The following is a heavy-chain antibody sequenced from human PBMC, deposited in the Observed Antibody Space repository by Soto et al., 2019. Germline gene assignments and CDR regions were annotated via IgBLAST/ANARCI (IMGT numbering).Heavy chain of an antibody. J-gene: IGHJ4*02. D-gene: IGHD3-10*01. CDR3: ARSYYYGSGSYYDFDY. CDR2: ISYDGSNK. CDR1: GFTFSSYA. Sequence: LRLSCAASGFTFSSYAMHWVRQAPGKGLEWVAVISYDGSNKYYADSVKGRFTISRDNSKNTLYLQMNSLRAEDTAVYYCARSYYYGSGSYYDFDYWGQGTLVTVSS. V-gene: IGHV3-30-3*01.